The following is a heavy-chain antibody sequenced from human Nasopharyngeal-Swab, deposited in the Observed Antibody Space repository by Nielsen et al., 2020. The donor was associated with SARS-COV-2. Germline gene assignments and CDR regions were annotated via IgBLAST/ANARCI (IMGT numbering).Heavy chain of an antibody. D-gene: IGHD3-9*01. J-gene: IGHJ4*02. CDR2: ISYDGSNE. Sequence: GESLKISCAASGFTFSSSAMHWVRLAPGKGLEWVAVISYDGSNEYYADSVKGRFTISRDNSKDTLYLQMISMRLEDTAFYYCARDYDVFTGYPSHFFDHWGQGTLVTVSS. V-gene: IGHV3-30*04. CDR3: ARDYDVFTGYPSHFFDH. CDR1: GFTFSSSA.